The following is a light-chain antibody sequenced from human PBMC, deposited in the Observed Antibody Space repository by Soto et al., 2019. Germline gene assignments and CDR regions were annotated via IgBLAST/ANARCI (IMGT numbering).Light chain of an antibody. V-gene: IGKV1-5*01. CDR3: QHYHDWLIT. CDR1: QSISSW. J-gene: IGKJ5*01. CDR2: GVS. Sequence: DIQMTQSPSTLPASVGDRFTVTWRASQSISSWLAWYQQKPGKAPKLLMYGVSSLERGVPSRFSGSGSGTEFTLTISSLQSEDFAVYYCQHYHDWLITFGQGTRLEIK.